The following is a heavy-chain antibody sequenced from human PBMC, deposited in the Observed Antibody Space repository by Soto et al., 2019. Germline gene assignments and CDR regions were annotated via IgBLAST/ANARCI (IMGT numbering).Heavy chain of an antibody. J-gene: IGHJ1*01. V-gene: IGHV3-30-3*01. Sequence: QVQLVESGGGVVQPGRSLRLSCAASGFTFSSYAMHWVRQAPGKGLEWVAVISYDGSNKYYADSVKGRFTISRDNSKNTLYLQMNSLRAEDTAVYYCARDTGGYHFQHWGQGTLVTVFS. D-gene: IGHD5-12*01. CDR2: ISYDGSNK. CDR1: GFTFSSYA. CDR3: ARDTGGYHFQH.